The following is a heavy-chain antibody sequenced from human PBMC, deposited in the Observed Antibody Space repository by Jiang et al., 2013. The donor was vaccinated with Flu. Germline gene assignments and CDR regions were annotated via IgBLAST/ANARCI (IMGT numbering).Heavy chain of an antibody. CDR2: IYHSGST. V-gene: IGHV4-38-2*01. Sequence: GLVKPSETLSLTCAVSGYSISSGYYWGWIRQPPGKGLEWIGSIYHSGSTYYNPSLKSRVTISVDTSKNQFSLKLSSVTAADTAVYYCARAVVVPAASGFFDYWGQGTLVTVSS. CDR1: GYSISSGYY. J-gene: IGHJ4*02. CDR3: ARAVVVPAASGFFDY. D-gene: IGHD2-2*01.